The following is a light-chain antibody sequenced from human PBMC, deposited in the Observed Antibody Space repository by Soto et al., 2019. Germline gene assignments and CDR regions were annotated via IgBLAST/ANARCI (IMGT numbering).Light chain of an antibody. CDR1: QSVSGN. J-gene: IGKJ1*01. CDR2: GAS. Sequence: EIVMTQSPATLSVSPGERATLSCRASQSVSGNLAWYQQKPGQAPRLLIYGASTRATGIPARFSGSGSGTEFTLTISSLEPEDFAVYYCQQRSNWPRTFGQGTKVDI. V-gene: IGKV3-15*01. CDR3: QQRSNWPRT.